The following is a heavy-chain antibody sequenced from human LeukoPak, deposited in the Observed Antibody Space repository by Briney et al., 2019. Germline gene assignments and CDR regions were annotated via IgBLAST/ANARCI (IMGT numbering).Heavy chain of an antibody. CDR1: GFTFSIYG. CDR3: AKGRGKDGQNLFDY. V-gene: IGHV3-30*02. CDR2: IRSDGTKT. J-gene: IGHJ4*02. Sequence: GGSLRLSCAASGFTFSIYGMHWVRQAPGKGLEWVTFIRSDGTKTHYADSVKGRFTISRDNSKNTLFLQIDNLRVDNTAVYYCAKGRGKDGQNLFDYWGQGTLVTVSS. D-gene: IGHD5-24*01.